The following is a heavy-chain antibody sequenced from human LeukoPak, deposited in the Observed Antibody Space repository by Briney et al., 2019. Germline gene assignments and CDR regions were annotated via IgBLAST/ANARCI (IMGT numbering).Heavy chain of an antibody. CDR3: ARGRDLEGGFDY. Sequence: GGSLRLSCAASGFTFSRYEFTWVRQAPGKRLEWISYINSDATNIYYVDSVRGRFTISRDNAKNSLSLQMSSLRAEDTAVCYCARGRDLEGGFDYWGQGTLVTVSS. J-gene: IGHJ4*02. CDR1: GFTFSRYE. V-gene: IGHV3-48*03. D-gene: IGHD3-3*01. CDR2: INSDATNI.